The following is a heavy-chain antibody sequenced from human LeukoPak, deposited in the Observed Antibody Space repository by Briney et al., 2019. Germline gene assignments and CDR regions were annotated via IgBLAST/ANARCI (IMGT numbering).Heavy chain of an antibody. V-gene: IGHV3-21*01. CDR2: ISSSSSYI. CDR1: GFTFSSYS. CDR3: ARVPPGGRSEGYYFDY. Sequence: PGGSLRLSCAASGFTFSSYSMNWVRQAPGKWLEWVSSISSSSSYIYYADSVKGRFTISRDNAKNSLYLQMNSLRAEDTAVYYCARVPPGGRSEGYYFDYWGQGTLVTVSS. J-gene: IGHJ4*02. D-gene: IGHD6-25*01.